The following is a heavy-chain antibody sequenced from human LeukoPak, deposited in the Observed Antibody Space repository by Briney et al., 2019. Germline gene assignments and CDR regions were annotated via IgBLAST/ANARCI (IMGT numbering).Heavy chain of an antibody. Sequence: GGPLRLSCAASGFTFSSYSMNWVRQAPGKGLEWVSSISSSSSYIYYADSVKGRFTISRDNAKNSLYLQMNSLRAEDTAVYYCARTLGQGRAMDYWDQGTLVTVSS. CDR1: GFTFSSYS. CDR2: ISSSSSYI. V-gene: IGHV3-21*01. J-gene: IGHJ4*02. CDR3: ARTLGQGRAMDY. D-gene: IGHD2-15*01.